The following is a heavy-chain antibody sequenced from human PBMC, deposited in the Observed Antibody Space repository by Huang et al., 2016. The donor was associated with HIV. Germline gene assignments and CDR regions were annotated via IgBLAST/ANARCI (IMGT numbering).Heavy chain of an antibody. CDR3: AKQTWGGINDY. CDR1: GLTFSNYG. CDR2: IRYDGSDE. J-gene: IGHJ4*02. V-gene: IGHV3-30*02. D-gene: IGHD3-16*01. Sequence: QVQLMESGGGVVHPGGSLTFSCVVSGLTFSNYGMHWIRQAPGRGLEWVTFIRYDGSDEYYSASVKGRFTVSRDNSNNTLYLQMNSLRPEDTATYYCAKQTWGGINDYWGQGTRVSVSS.